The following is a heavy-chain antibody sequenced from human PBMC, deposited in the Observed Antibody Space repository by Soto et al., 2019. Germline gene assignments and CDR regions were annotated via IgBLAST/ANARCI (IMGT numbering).Heavy chain of an antibody. CDR3: VRGGAARPDY. V-gene: IGHV3-48*01. CDR2: ISSTGSLT. J-gene: IGHJ4*02. Sequence: EVRLVESGGTLLQPGGSLRLSCAASGFTFSTYGMNWVRQAPEKGLEWVSYISSTGSLTQYADSVNGRFTISRDNGKNSLYQQMSSLRVEDTAVYYCVRGGAARPDYWGQGTLVTVSS. CDR1: GFTFSTYG. D-gene: IGHD6-13*01.